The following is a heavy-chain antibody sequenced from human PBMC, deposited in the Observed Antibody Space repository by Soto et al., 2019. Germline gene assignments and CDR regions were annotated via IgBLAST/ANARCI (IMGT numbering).Heavy chain of an antibody. CDR3: ARVGSSCHSGGCYYYYGLCV. CDR2: IYYSGST. D-gene: IGHD2-15*01. CDR1: GDSVGNGPYY. J-gene: IGHJ6*02. Sequence: QVRLQESGPGLVKPSETLSLSCLVSGDSVGNGPYYWSWIRQSPGEGLEWIAYIYYSGSTNVNPSLYSRVNISIDMSKNQFFLELRSVTAADAAVYFCARVGSSCHSGGCYYYYGLCVWGQGTTVAISS. V-gene: IGHV4-61*01.